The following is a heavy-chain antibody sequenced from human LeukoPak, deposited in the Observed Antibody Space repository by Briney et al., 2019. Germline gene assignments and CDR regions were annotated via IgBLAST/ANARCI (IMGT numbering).Heavy chain of an antibody. J-gene: IGHJ6*03. CDR1: GGSFSSAGYS. V-gene: IGHV4-61*08. D-gene: IGHD2-2*01. CDR2: IYYSGST. CDR3: ARDNTLPAALKPNYYYYYMDV. Sequence: PSETLSLTCAVSGGSFSSAGYSWGWIRQPPGKGLEWIGYIYYSGSTNYNPSLKSRVTISVDTSKNQFSLKLSSVTAADTAVYYCARDNTLPAALKPNYYYYYMDVWGKGTTVTVSS.